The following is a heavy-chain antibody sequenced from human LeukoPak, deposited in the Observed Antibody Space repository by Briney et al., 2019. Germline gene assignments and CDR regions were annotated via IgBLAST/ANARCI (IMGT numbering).Heavy chain of an antibody. CDR2: IYYSGST. CDR1: GDSISSYY. Sequence: SETLSLTCTVSGDSISSYYWSWIRQPPGKGLEWIGYIYYSGSTNYNPSLKSRVTISVDTSKNQFSLKLSSVTAADTAVYYCARVGYSSSWYLAGWGQGTLVTVSS. J-gene: IGHJ4*02. D-gene: IGHD6-13*01. V-gene: IGHV4-59*01. CDR3: ARVGYSSSWYLAG.